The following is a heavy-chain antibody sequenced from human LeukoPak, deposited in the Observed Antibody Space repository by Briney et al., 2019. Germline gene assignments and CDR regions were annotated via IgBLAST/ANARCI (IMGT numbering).Heavy chain of an antibody. D-gene: IGHD2-2*01. CDR1: GGSISSGGYY. Sequence: PSETLSLTCTVSGGSISSGGYYWSWIRQHPGKGLEWIGYIYYSGSTYYNPSLKSRVTISVDTSKNQFSLKLSSVTAADTAVYYCARVEGGCSRTSCCIDPWGQGTLVTVSS. CDR3: ARVEGGCSRTSCCIDP. J-gene: IGHJ5*02. V-gene: IGHV4-31*03. CDR2: IYYSGST.